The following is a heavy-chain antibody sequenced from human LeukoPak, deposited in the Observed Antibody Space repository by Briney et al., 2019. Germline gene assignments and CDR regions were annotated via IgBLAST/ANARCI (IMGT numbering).Heavy chain of an antibody. D-gene: IGHD3-10*01. Sequence: ASVKVSCKASGYTFTSYYMHWVRHAPGQGLEWMGIINPSGGSTNYAQKFKGRVTMTRDTSTNTAYRERSSLRSEDTAVYYCARGPSITMVRGGQWYYYMDVWGKGTTVTISS. V-gene: IGHV1-46*01. CDR3: ARGPSITMVRGGQWYYYMDV. CDR1: GYTFTSYY. J-gene: IGHJ6*03. CDR2: INPSGGST.